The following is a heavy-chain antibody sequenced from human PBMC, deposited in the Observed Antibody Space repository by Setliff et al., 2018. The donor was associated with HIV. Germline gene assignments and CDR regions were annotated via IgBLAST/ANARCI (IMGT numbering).Heavy chain of an antibody. J-gene: IGHJ3*02. Sequence: PSETLSLTCTVSGGSINSYYWNWTRQSPGKGLEWIGYIGYNGDTSYNPSLNSRVTLSVDRSKNQFSLKLSSVSAADTAVYFCARWGASGGRPDWHAFDMWGQGTMVTVSS. D-gene: IGHD2-15*01. V-gene: IGHV4-59*01. CDR3: ARWGASGGRPDWHAFDM. CDR2: IGYNGDT. CDR1: GGSINSYY.